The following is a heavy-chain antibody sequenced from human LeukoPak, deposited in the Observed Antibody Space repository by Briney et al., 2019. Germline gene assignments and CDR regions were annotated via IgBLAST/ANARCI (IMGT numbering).Heavy chain of an antibody. CDR1: GGSISSSNW. CDR3: ARGNYYDSSGALICALDI. CDR2: IYHSGST. V-gene: IGHV4-4*02. D-gene: IGHD3-22*01. Sequence: PSGTLSLTCAVSGGSISSSNWWSWVRQPPGKGLEWIGEIYHSGSTNCNPSLKSRVTISVDTSKNQFSLKLSSVTAADTAVYYCARGNYYDSSGALICALDIWGQGTMVTVSS. J-gene: IGHJ3*02.